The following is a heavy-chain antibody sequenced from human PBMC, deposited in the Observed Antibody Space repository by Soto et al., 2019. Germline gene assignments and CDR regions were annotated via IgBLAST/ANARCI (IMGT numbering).Heavy chain of an antibody. CDR3: AKGVGYCSSTSCSPAYYFDY. J-gene: IGHJ4*02. D-gene: IGHD2-2*01. Sequence: QVQLVQSGAKVKKPGASVKVSCKASGYTFTSYGISWVRQAPGQGLEWMGWISAYNGNTNYAQKLQGRVTMTTDTSTSTAYMELRSLRSDDTAVYYCAKGVGYCSSTSCSPAYYFDYWGQGTLVTVSS. CDR2: ISAYNGNT. V-gene: IGHV1-18*01. CDR1: GYTFTSYG.